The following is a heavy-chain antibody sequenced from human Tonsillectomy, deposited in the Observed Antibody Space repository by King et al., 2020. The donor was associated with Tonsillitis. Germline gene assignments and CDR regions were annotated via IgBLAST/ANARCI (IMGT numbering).Heavy chain of an antibody. V-gene: IGHV4-59*08. CDR2: IYYSGST. J-gene: IGHJ4*02. CDR3: ASQGAGSFDY. Sequence: VQLQESGPGLVKPSETLSLTCTVSGGSISSYYWTCIRQPPGKGLEWIGYIYYSGSTNYNPSLKSRVTISVDTSKNQFSLKLSSVTAADTAVYYCASQGAGSFDYWGQGTLVTVSS. D-gene: IGHD1-26*01. CDR1: GGSISSYY.